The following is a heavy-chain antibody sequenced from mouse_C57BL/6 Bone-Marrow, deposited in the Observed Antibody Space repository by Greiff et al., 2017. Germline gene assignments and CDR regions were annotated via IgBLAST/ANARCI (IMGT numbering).Heavy chain of an antibody. CDR1: GYTFTSYW. CDR2: IDPSASYT. J-gene: IGHJ2*01. CDR3: AREGYGPFDY. V-gene: IGHV1-50*01. Sequence: QVQLLQPGAELVKPGASVKLSCKASGYTFTSYWMQWVHQRPEQGLEWIGEIDPSASYTNYNRKFMGKATVTVDTSSSTAYMQLSSLASEDSAVYYCAREGYGPFDYWGQGTTLTVSS. D-gene: IGHD2-10*02.